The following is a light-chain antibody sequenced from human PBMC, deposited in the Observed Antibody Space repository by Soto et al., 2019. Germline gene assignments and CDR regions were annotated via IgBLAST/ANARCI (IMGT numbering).Light chain of an antibody. CDR1: QSVSSN. CDR2: GAF. V-gene: IGKV3-15*01. J-gene: IGKJ4*01. Sequence: EIVMTQSPATLSVSPGERATLSCRASQSVSSNLAWYQQKPGQAPRLLIYGAFTRATGIPARFSGSGSGTEFTRTISSLQSEDFAIYYCQQYKNRPPLTFGGGTKVEIK. CDR3: QQYKNRPPLT.